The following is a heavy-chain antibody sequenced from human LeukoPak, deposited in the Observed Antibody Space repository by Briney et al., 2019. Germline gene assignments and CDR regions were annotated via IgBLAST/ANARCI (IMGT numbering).Heavy chain of an antibody. V-gene: IGHV3-30*03. CDR2: ISYDGSNR. CDR1: GFTFSTYG. CDR3: ARDLQFDY. Sequence: PGGSLRLSCAASGFTFSTYGMHWVRQAPGKGLEWVAVISYDGSNRYYTDSVKGRFTISRDNSKNTLYLQMNSLRTEDTAVYYCARDLQFDYWGQGTLVTVSS. J-gene: IGHJ4*02.